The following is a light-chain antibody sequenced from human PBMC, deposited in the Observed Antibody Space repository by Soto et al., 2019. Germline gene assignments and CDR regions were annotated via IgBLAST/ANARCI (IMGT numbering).Light chain of an antibody. V-gene: IGLV2-14*01. Sequence: QSVLTQPASVSGSPGQSITISCTGTSSDVGGYNSVSWYQQHPGKAPKLVIYDVGNRPSGVSDRFSGSKSGNTASLTISGLQAEDEAEYYCSSYTSSSTYVFGAGTKGDRP. J-gene: IGLJ1*01. CDR1: SSDVGGYNS. CDR2: DVG. CDR3: SSYTSSSTYV.